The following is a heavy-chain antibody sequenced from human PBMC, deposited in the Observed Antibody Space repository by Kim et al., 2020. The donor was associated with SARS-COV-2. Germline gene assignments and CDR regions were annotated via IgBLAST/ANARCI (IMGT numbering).Heavy chain of an antibody. D-gene: IGHD3-9*01. V-gene: IGHV1-3*01. CDR1: GYTFTSYA. J-gene: IGHJ5*02. CDR3: ARDRKRANDWLSWGNWFDP. CDR2: INAGNGNT. Sequence: ASVKVSCKASGYTFTSYAMHWVRQAPGQRLEWMGWINAGNGNTKYSQKFQGRVTITRDTSASTAYMELSSLRSEDTAVYYCARDRKRANDWLSWGNWFDPWGQGTLVTASS.